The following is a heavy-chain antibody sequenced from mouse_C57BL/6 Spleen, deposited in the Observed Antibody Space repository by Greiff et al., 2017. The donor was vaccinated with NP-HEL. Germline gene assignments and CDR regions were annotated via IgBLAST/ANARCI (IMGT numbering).Heavy chain of an antibody. Sequence: VKLQQPGAELVKPGASVKLSCKASGYTFTSYWMHWVKQRPGQGLEWIGMIHPNSGSTNYNEKFKSKATLTVDKSSSTAYMQLSSLTSEDSAVYYCARSCQLGGNYLYAMDYWGQGTSVTVSS. D-gene: IGHD2-1*01. V-gene: IGHV1-64*01. J-gene: IGHJ4*01. CDR1: GYTFTSYW. CDR3: ARSCQLGGNYLYAMDY. CDR2: IHPNSGST.